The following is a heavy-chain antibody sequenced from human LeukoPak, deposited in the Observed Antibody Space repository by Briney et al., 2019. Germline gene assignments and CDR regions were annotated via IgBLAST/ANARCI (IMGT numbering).Heavy chain of an antibody. CDR3: ARVLTGYSSSWYY. CDR1: GYTFTGYY. V-gene: IGHV1-2*06. Sequence: ASVKVSCKASGYTFTGYYMHWVRQAPGQGLEWMGRINPNSGGTNYAQKFQGRVTMTRDTSISTAYMELSRLRSDDTAVYYCARVLTGYSSSWYYWGQGTLVSVSS. D-gene: IGHD6-13*01. CDR2: INPNSGGT. J-gene: IGHJ4*02.